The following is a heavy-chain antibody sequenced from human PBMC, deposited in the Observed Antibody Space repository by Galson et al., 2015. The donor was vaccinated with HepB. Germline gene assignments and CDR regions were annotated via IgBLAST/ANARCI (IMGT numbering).Heavy chain of an antibody. D-gene: IGHD2-15*01. J-gene: IGHJ3*01. Sequence: SVKVSCKASGYTFTSYGISWVRQAPGQGLEWMGWISAYNGNTNYAQKLQGRVTMTTDTSTSTAYMELSSLRSEDTAVYYCASSHCSGGSCYPKKGPTFDPWGRGTMVSVSP. CDR1: GYTFTSYG. V-gene: IGHV1-18*04. CDR2: ISAYNGNT. CDR3: ASSHCSGGSCYPKKGPTFDP.